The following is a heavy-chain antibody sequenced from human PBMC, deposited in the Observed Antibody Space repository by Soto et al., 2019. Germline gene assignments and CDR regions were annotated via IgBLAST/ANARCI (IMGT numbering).Heavy chain of an antibody. CDR1: GFTFSSYN. D-gene: IGHD3-10*01. CDR2: ISSSSSYI. CDR3: ASDYGSGSYLN. J-gene: IGHJ4*02. Sequence: GGSLRLSCAASGFTFSSYNMNWVRQAPGKGLEWVSSISSSSSYIYYADSVKGRFTISRDNAKNSLYLQMNSLRAEDTALYYCASDYGSGSYLNWGQGTLVTVSS. V-gene: IGHV3-21*04.